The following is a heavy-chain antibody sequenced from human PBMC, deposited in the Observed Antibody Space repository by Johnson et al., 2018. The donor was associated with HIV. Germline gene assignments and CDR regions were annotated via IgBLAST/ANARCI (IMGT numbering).Heavy chain of an antibody. Sequence: VQLVESGGGVVQPGKSLRLSCAASGFTFSYYGMHWVRQAPGKGLEWVAVIWYDGSNKFYADSVKGRFTISRDNSKNTVYLQMNSLRVEDTAVYYCAKSPGKDHGGNSGGLDIWGQGTMVTVSS. CDR1: GFTFSYYG. D-gene: IGHD4/OR15-4a*01. J-gene: IGHJ3*02. CDR3: AKSPGKDHGGNSGGLDI. CDR2: IWYDGSNK. V-gene: IGHV3-33*06.